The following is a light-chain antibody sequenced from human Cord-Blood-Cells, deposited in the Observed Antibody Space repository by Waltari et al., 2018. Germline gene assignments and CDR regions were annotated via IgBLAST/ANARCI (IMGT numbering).Light chain of an antibody. V-gene: IGLV7-46*01. CDR2: DTS. J-gene: IGLJ3*02. CDR3: LLSYSGARWV. CDR1: TGAVPSGHY. Sequence: QAVVTPEPSLTVSPGGTVTITCGSRTGAVPSGHYPYWFQQKPGQAPRTLIYDTSNKHSWTPARFSGSLLGGKAALTLSGAQPEDEAEYYCLLSYSGARWVFGGGTKLTVL.